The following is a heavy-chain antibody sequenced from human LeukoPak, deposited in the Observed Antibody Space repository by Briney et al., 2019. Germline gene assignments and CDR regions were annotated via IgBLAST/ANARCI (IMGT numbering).Heavy chain of an antibody. D-gene: IGHD2-15*01. Sequence: PGGSLRLSCAASGFTFSDYYMSWIRQAPGKGLEWVSYISSSSSYTNYADSVKGRFTIPRDNAKNSLYLQMNSLRAEDTAVYYCARDGAWDIVVPPYYYGMDVWGKGTTVTVSS. J-gene: IGHJ6*04. CDR1: GFTFSDYY. V-gene: IGHV3-11*06. CDR3: ARDGAWDIVVPPYYYGMDV. CDR2: ISSSSSYT.